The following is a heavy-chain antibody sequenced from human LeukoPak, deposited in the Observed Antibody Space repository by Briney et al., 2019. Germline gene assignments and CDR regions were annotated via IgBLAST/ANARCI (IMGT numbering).Heavy chain of an antibody. CDR1: GGSISSYY. CDR2: IYYGGST. J-gene: IGHJ2*01. D-gene: IGHD6-6*01. Sequence: SETLSLTCTVSGGSISSYYWSWSWQPPGKGLEWIGYIYYGGSTNYNPSLKSRVDTSKNQFSLKLSSVTAADTAVYYCARGVKIEYSSSSRNWYFDRWGRGTLVTVSS. CDR3: ARGVKIEYSSSSRNWYFDR. V-gene: IGHV4-59*08.